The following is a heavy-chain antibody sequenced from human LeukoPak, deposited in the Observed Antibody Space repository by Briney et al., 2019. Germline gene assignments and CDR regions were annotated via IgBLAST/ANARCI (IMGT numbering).Heavy chain of an antibody. J-gene: IGHJ4*02. V-gene: IGHV1-8*01. CDR2: MNPYSGNT. CDR1: GYTFNSHD. CDR3: ARGLIRILGVIIPTGRLDQ. Sequence: ASVKVSCKASGYTFNSHDINWVRQATGQGLEWMGWMNPYSGNTGYAQKFQGRVTITADESTSTAYMELSSLRSEDTAMYYCARGLIRILGVIIPTGRLDQWGQGTLVTVSS. D-gene: IGHD3-3*01.